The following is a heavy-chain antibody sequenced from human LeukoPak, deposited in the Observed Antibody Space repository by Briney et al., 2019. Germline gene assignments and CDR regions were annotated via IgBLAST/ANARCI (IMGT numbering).Heavy chain of an antibody. J-gene: IGHJ4*02. V-gene: IGHV4-38-2*02. Sequence: SETLSLTCTVSGYSISSGYYWGWIRQPPGKGLEWIGYISKSGGTYYNPSVSRRLTISRDTSKNQFSVRLSSVTAADTAVYYCARGGDIASSVGSHFDYWGQGSLVTVSS. D-gene: IGHD5/OR15-5a*01. CDR3: ARGGDIASSVGSHFDY. CDR1: GYSISSGYY. CDR2: ISKSGGT.